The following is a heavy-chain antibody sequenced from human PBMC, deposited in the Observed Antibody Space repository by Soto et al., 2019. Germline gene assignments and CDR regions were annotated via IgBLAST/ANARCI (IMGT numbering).Heavy chain of an antibody. Sequence: SETLSLSCAVYGGSFSGYYWSWIRQPPGKGLEWIGEINHSGSTNYNPSLKSRVTISVDTSKNQFSLKLSSVTAADTAVYYCARSCYDFWSGYYNSYYYYYMDVWGKGTTVTVS. CDR2: INHSGST. CDR3: ARSCYDFWSGYYNSYYYYYMDV. J-gene: IGHJ6*03. D-gene: IGHD3-3*01. CDR1: GGSFSGYY. V-gene: IGHV4-34*01.